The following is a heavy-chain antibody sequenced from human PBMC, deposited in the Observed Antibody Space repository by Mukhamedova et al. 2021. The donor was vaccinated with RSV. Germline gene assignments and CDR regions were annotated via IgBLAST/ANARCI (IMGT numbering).Heavy chain of an antibody. V-gene: IGHV4-34*01. J-gene: IGHJ4*02. Sequence: GLEWTGEINHSGSTNYNPSLKSRVTISVDTSKNQFSLKLSSVTAADTAVYYCARVDTAMGTLDFDYWGQGTLVTVSS. CDR2: INHSGST. D-gene: IGHD5-18*01. CDR3: ARVDTAMGTLDFDY.